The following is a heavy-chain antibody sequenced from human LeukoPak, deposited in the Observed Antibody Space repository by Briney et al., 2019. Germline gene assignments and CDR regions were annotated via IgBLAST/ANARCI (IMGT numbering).Heavy chain of an antibody. Sequence: GASVKVSCKASGYSFTGYYMHWVRQAPGQGLEWMGRLNPNNGETHYAQKFQGRVAMTSDRSIDTAYMDLSSLTSDDTALYYCAREWDGRSFDYWAQGTLVTVSS. J-gene: IGHJ4*02. CDR3: AREWDGRSFDY. CDR2: LNPNNGET. D-gene: IGHD1-26*01. CDR1: GYSFTGYY. V-gene: IGHV1-2*02.